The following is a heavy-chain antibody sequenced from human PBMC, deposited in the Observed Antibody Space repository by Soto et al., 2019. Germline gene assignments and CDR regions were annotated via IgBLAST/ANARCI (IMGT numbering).Heavy chain of an antibody. CDR3: GRGGGVIRMDV. CDR1: GYTFTSYV. D-gene: IGHD3-16*01. CDR2: INAGNGNT. J-gene: IGHJ6*02. V-gene: IGHV1-3*01. Sequence: QVQLVQSGAEVKKPGASVKVSCKASGYTFTSYVMHWVRQAPGQRLEWMGWINAGNGNTKYSQKFQGRVTITRDTSASTAYMELSSLRSEDTGVYYCGRGGGVIRMDVWGQGTTVTVSS.